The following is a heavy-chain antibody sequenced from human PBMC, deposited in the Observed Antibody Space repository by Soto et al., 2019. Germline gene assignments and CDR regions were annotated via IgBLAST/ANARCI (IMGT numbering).Heavy chain of an antibody. CDR1: GYTFTSYG. D-gene: IGHD6-13*01. CDR2: IIAYNGNT. CDR3: ARDVLAAAGKNYYYYGMDV. Sequence: QVQLVQSGAEVKKPGASVKVSCKASGYTFTSYGISWVRQAPGQGLEWMGWIIAYNGNTNYAQKLQGRVTMTTDTSTSTAYMELRSLRSEDTAVYYCARDVLAAAGKNYYYYGMDVWGQGTTVTVSS. J-gene: IGHJ6*02. V-gene: IGHV1-18*01.